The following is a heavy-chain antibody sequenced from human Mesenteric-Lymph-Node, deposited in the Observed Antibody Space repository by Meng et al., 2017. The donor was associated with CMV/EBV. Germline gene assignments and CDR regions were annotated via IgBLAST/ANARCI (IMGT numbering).Heavy chain of an antibody. CDR3: AKSGIRLGGRGYFDY. J-gene: IGHJ4*02. V-gene: IGHV1-69*10. CDR1: GGTFGDYT. CDR2: INPSLTIT. D-gene: IGHD1-26*01. Sequence: SVKVSCKASGGTFGDYTINWVRQAPGHGLEWMGGINPSLTITNYAQKFQGRVTITADKYTSTAFMELSGLRSGDTAVYYCAKSGIRLGGRGYFDYWGQGALVTVSS.